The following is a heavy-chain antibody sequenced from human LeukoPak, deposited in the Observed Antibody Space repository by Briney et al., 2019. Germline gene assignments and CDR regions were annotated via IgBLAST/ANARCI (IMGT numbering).Heavy chain of an antibody. CDR3: ATDRYNWKTGHYMDV. D-gene: IGHD1-20*01. Sequence: ASVKVSCKASGYTFTSYGISWVRQAPGQGLEWMGWISAYNGNTIYAQKFQGRVTMTEDTSTDTAYMELSSLRSEDTAVYYCATDRYNWKTGHYMDVWGKGTTVTISS. CDR1: GYTFTSYG. J-gene: IGHJ6*03. CDR2: ISAYNGNT. V-gene: IGHV1-18*01.